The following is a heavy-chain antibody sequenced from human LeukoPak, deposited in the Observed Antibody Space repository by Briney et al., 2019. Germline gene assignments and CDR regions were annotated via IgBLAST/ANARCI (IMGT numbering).Heavy chain of an antibody. V-gene: IGHV1-18*01. Sequence: ASVKVSCKASGGTFSSYAISWVRQAPGQGLEWMGWISAYNGNTNYAQKLQGRVTMTTDTSTSTAYMELRSLRSDDTAVYYCARDDPTPAYYDFWSGYWDVWGQGTTVTVSS. CDR1: GGTFSSYA. CDR3: ARDDPTPAYYDFWSGYWDV. D-gene: IGHD3-3*01. J-gene: IGHJ6*02. CDR2: ISAYNGNT.